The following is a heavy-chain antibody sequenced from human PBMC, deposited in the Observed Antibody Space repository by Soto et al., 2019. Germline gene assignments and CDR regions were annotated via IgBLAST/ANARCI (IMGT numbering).Heavy chain of an antibody. J-gene: IGHJ2*01. V-gene: IGHV3-43D*04. CDR2: ISWDGGST. D-gene: IGHD3-22*01. Sequence: PGGSLRLSCAASGFTFDYYAMHWVRQSPGKGLEWVSLISWDGGSTYYADSVKGRFTISRDNSKNSLYLQMNSLRAEDTALYYCAKAASSGYYYYSLNWYFDLWGRGTLVTVSS. CDR3: AKAASSGYYYYSLNWYFDL. CDR1: GFTFDYYA.